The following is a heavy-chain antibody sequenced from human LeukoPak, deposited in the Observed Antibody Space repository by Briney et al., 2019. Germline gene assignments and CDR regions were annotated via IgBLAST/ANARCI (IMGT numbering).Heavy chain of an antibody. CDR1: GGSISSGGYY. D-gene: IGHD3-10*01. CDR2: IYYSGST. V-gene: IGHV4-31*03. CDR3: ARGTDMVREYGMDV. J-gene: IGHJ6*04. Sequence: SETLSLTCTVSGGSISSGGYYWSWIRQHPGKGXXXXGYIYYSGSTYYNPSLKSRVTISVDTSKNQFSLKLSSVTAADTAVYYCARGTDMVREYGMDVWGKGTTVTVSS.